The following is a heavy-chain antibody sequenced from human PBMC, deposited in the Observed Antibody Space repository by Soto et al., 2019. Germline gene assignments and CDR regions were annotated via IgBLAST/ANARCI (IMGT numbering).Heavy chain of an antibody. CDR1: GYTFTNYY. J-gene: IGHJ4*02. CDR3: ARVEIDGDYFDY. Sequence: QVQLVQSGAEVKKPGASVKVSCKASGYTFTNYYMHWVRQAPGQGLEWMGIINPSGGSTNYAQKFQGRVTMTRDTSTSTVYMELSSLRSEDTAVYYCARVEIDGDYFDYWGQGTLVTVSS. V-gene: IGHV1-46*03. CDR2: INPSGGST. D-gene: IGHD4-17*01.